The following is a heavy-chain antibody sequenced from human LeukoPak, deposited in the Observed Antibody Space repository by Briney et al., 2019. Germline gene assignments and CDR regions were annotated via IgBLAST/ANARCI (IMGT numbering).Heavy chain of an antibody. Sequence: SETLSLTCTVSGGSMSSYYWSWIRQPPGKGLEWIGYIYYSGSTNYNPSLKSRVTISVDTSKNQFSLKLSPVTASDTAVYYCARVITGTTFVFYSWAQGTMVTVSS. V-gene: IGHV4-59*01. CDR2: IYYSGST. CDR3: ARVITGTTFVFYS. CDR1: GGSMSSYY. D-gene: IGHD1-14*01. J-gene: IGHJ3*02.